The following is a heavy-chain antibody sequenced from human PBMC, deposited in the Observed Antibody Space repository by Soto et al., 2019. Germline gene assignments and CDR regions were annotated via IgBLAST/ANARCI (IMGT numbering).Heavy chain of an antibody. CDR3: APTVYGASANRMHV. V-gene: IGHV1-24*01. Sequence: ASVKVSCKVSGYTLTELSMHWVRQAPGKGLEWMGGFDPEDGETIYAQKFQGRVTMTEDTSTDTAYMELSSLRSEDTAVYYCAPTVYGASANRMHVCGQGPPAPASS. CDR2: FDPEDGET. D-gene: IGHD4-17*01. CDR1: GYTLTELS. J-gene: IGHJ6*02.